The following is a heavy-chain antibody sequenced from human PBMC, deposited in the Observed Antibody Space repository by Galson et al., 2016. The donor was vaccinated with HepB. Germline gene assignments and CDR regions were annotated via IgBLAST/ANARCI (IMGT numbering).Heavy chain of an antibody. D-gene: IGHD3/OR15-3a*01. CDR3: ARGVELDTIDAFDI. Sequence: ETLSLTCAVYGGSLSGYYWTWIRQPPGKGLEWIGEINHSGTTNYNPSLNNRVTISRGTSNNQFSLRLTSVTAADTAVYYCARGVELDTIDAFDIWGQGTMVTVSS. CDR2: INHSGTT. CDR1: GGSLSGYY. J-gene: IGHJ3*02. V-gene: IGHV4-34*01.